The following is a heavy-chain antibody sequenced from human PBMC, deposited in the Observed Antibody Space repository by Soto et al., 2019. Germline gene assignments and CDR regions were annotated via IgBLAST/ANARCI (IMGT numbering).Heavy chain of an antibody. Sequence: SVKVSCKASGYTFTSYAMHWVRQAPGQGLEWMGRIIPILGIANYAQKFQGRVAITADKSTSTAYMELSSLRSDDTAVYYCARTRYSSSWYPDSDYWGQGTLVTVSS. CDR2: IIPILGIA. J-gene: IGHJ4*02. D-gene: IGHD6-13*01. CDR1: GYTFTSYA. CDR3: ARTRYSSSWYPDSDY. V-gene: IGHV1-69*04.